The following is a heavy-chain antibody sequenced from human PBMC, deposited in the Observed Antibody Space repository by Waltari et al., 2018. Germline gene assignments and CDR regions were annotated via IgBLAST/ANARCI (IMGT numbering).Heavy chain of an antibody. V-gene: IGHV4-61*02. CDR1: GGSISRGSYY. D-gene: IGHD6-6*01. CDR2: IYTSGST. CDR3: ARRGQARSRDAFDI. Sequence: QVQLQESGPGLVKPSQTLSLTCTVSGGSISRGSYYWSWMRQPGGTGLKGIGDIYTSGSTNYNPSLKSRVTISVDTSKNQFSLKLSSVTAADTAVYYCARRGQARSRDAFDIWGQGTMVTVSS. J-gene: IGHJ3*02.